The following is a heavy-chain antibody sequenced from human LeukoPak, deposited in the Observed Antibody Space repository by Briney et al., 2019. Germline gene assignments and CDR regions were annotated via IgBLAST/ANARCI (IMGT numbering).Heavy chain of an antibody. CDR1: GFTFSSYA. V-gene: IGHV3-30-3*01. Sequence: GGSLRLSCAASGFTFSSYAMHWVRQAPGKGLEWVAVISYDGSNKYYADSVKGRFTISRDNSKNTLYLQMNSLRAEGTAVYYCARGRGGIAARLDYWGQGTLVTVSS. CDR3: ARGRGGIAARLDY. J-gene: IGHJ4*02. D-gene: IGHD6-6*01. CDR2: ISYDGSNK.